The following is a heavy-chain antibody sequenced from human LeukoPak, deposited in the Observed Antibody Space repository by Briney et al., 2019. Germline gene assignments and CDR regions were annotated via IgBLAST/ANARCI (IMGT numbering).Heavy chain of an antibody. D-gene: IGHD3-10*01. J-gene: IGHJ4*02. V-gene: IGHV1-2*02. CDR2: INPNSGGT. CDR1: GYTFTGYY. Sequence: ASVKVSCKASGYTFTGYYMHWVRQAPGQGLEWMGWINPNSGGTNYAQKFQGRVTMTRDTSISTAYMELSRLRSDDTAVYYCARDLIWFGELNVDYWGQGTLVTVSS. CDR3: ARDLIWFGELNVDY.